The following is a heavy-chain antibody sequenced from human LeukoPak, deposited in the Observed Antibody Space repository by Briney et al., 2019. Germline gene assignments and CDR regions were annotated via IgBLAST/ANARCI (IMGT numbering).Heavy chain of an antibody. CDR1: GYTFTGYY. V-gene: IGHV1-2*02. D-gene: IGHD3-10*01. CDR3: ARDPGWFGELFVDY. Sequence: GAPVKVSCKASGYTFTGYYMHWVRQAPGQGLEWMGWINPNSGGTNYAQKFQGRVTMTRDTSISTAYMELSRLRSDDTAVYYCARDPGWFGELFVDYWGQGTLVTVSS. J-gene: IGHJ4*02. CDR2: INPNSGGT.